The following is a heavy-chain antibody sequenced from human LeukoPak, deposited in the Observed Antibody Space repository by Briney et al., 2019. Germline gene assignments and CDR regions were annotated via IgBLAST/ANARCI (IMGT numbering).Heavy chain of an antibody. Sequence: SETLSLTCTVSGGSISSGGYYWSWIRQHPGKGLEWIGSIYYSGSTNYNPSLQGRVTISLDTSRNQFSLKLSSVTAADTAVYYCATVRSGWKKALDYWGQGTLVTVSS. J-gene: IGHJ4*02. CDR3: ATVRSGWKKALDY. CDR2: IYYSGST. CDR1: GGSISSGGYY. D-gene: IGHD6-19*01. V-gene: IGHV4-31*03.